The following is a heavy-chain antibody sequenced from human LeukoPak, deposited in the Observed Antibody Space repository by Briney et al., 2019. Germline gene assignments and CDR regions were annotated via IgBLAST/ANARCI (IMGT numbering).Heavy chain of an antibody. D-gene: IGHD2-2*01. V-gene: IGHV1-2*02. CDR1: GYTFTVYY. Sequence: GASVNVSCKASGYTFTVYYMHWVRQAPGQGLEWMGWINPNSGGTNYAQKFQGRVTMTSDTSISTAYMELSRLRSDDTAVYYCARYCSSTSCRSWGAFDIWGQGTMVTVSS. J-gene: IGHJ3*02. CDR3: ARYCSSTSCRSWGAFDI. CDR2: INPNSGGT.